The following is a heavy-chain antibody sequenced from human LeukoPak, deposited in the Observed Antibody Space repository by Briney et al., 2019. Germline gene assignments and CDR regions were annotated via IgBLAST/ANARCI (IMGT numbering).Heavy chain of an antibody. CDR3: ARGRNYDILTGYYPRSGYYYYYYMDV. Sequence: ASVKVSCKASGYTFTSYDINWVRQATGQGLEWMGWMNPNSGNTGYAQKFQGRVTITRNTSISTAYMELSSLRSEDTAVYYCARGRNYDILTGYYPRSGYYYYYYMDVWGKGTTVTVSS. CDR2: MNPNSGNT. V-gene: IGHV1-8*03. CDR1: GYTFTSYD. J-gene: IGHJ6*03. D-gene: IGHD3-9*01.